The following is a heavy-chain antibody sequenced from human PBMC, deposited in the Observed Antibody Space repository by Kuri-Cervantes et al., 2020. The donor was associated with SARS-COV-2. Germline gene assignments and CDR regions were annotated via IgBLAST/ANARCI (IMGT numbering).Heavy chain of an antibody. Sequence: ASVKVSCKASGYTFTSYGISWVRQAPGQGLEWMGWISAYNGNTNYAQKLQGRVTMTTDTSTSTAYMELRSLRSEDTAVYYCARRVVVTAILDDAFDIWGRGTMVTVSS. J-gene: IGHJ3*02. V-gene: IGHV1-18*01. CDR2: ISAYNGNT. CDR1: GYTFTSYG. CDR3: ARRVVVTAILDDAFDI. D-gene: IGHD2-21*02.